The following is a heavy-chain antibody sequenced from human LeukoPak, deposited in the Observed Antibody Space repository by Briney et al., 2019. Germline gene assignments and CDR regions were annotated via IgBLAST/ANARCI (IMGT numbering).Heavy chain of an antibody. CDR3: ARKSRADY. CDR2: ISSSGSTI. Sequence: GGSLRLSCAASGFTFSSYEMNWVRQAPGKGLEWLSYISSSGSTIYYADSVKGRFTISRDNAKSSLYLQMNTLRAEDTAVYYCARKSRADYWGQGTLVTVSS. J-gene: IGHJ4*02. V-gene: IGHV3-48*03. CDR1: GFTFSSYE.